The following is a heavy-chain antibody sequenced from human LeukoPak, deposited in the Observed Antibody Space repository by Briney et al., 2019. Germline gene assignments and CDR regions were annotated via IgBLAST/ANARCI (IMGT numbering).Heavy chain of an antibody. D-gene: IGHD4-17*01. CDR1: GFTFRSHW. CDR3: ARLQGDYTAYDY. V-gene: IGHV3-7*01. J-gene: IGHJ4*02. Sequence: GGSLRLSCTGSGFTFRSHWMSWVRQAPGKGLEWVASINQDEGEKHYLESVKGRFTISRDNAKDSLYLQMIGLRVEDTAVYYCARLQGDYTAYDYWGQGTLVTVSS. CDR2: INQDEGEK.